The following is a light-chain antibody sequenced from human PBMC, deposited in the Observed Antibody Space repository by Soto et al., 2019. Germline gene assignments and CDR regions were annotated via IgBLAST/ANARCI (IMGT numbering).Light chain of an antibody. J-gene: IGKJ4*01. CDR1: QDISNN. CDR3: QQYNNWPSLT. V-gene: IGKV3-15*01. Sequence: EIVMTQSLATLSVSPGXRVTLSCRASQDISNNLAWYQQKPGQAPRLLIYGASTWATGIPARFSGSGSGTEFTLTISSLQSEDFAVYYCQQYNNWPSLTFGGGTKVDIK. CDR2: GAS.